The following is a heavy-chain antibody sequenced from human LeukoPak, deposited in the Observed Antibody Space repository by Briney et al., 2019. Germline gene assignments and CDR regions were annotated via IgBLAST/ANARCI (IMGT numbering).Heavy chain of an antibody. CDR1: GGSISSSSYY. Sequence: SETLSLTCTVSGGSISSSSYYWGWIRQPPGKGLEWIGRIYYSGSTYYNPSLKSRGTISVDTSKNQFSLKLSSVTAADTAVYYCARKTYYYDSSVVNWFDPWGQGTLVTVSS. J-gene: IGHJ5*02. V-gene: IGHV4-39*01. CDR3: ARKTYYYDSSVVNWFDP. CDR2: IYYSGST. D-gene: IGHD3-22*01.